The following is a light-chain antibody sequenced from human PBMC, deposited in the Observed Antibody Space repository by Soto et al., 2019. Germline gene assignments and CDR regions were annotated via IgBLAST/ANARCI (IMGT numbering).Light chain of an antibody. Sequence: EIEMTQSPVTLSVSPGERATLSCRASQSVTDKLAWYQQKPGQSPRLLIFAASTRATGIPATFSGSGSGTEFTLTINSLQSEDFAVYYCQQYKSWPITFGQGTRLEMK. CDR3: QQYKSWPIT. CDR2: AAS. V-gene: IGKV3-15*01. CDR1: QSVTDK. J-gene: IGKJ5*01.